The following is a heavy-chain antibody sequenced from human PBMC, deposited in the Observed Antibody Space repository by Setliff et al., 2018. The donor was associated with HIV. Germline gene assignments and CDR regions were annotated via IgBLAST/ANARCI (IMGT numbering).Heavy chain of an antibody. CDR1: GGSINPYY. CDR3: ARGGVTAVWDLTD. J-gene: IGHJ4*02. D-gene: IGHD2-21*02. CDR2: IYYTGST. V-gene: IGHV4-59*01. Sequence: SETLSLTCTVSGGSINPYYWIWIRQPPGKRLEWIGFIYYTGSTHYNPSLKSRVTISVDKSKNQFSLKVNSVTAADTAVYYCARGGVTAVWDLTDWGQGILVTVSS.